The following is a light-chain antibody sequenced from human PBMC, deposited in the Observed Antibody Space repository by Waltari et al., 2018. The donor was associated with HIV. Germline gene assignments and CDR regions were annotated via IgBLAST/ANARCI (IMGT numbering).Light chain of an antibody. J-gene: IGLJ3*02. CDR3: QSYDSSLSGSGV. Sequence: QYVLTQPPSVSGAPGQRVTISCTGSSSNIGAGYDLHWYQQLPGTAPKLLIYGNSNRPSGVPDRFSGSKSGTSASLAITGLQAEDEADYYCQSYDSSLSGSGVFGGGTKLTVL. CDR1: SSNIGAGYD. V-gene: IGLV1-40*01. CDR2: GNS.